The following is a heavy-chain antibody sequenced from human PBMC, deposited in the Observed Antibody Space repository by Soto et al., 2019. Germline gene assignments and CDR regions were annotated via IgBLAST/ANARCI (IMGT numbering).Heavy chain of an antibody. J-gene: IGHJ4*02. CDR3: ANSNRAAAGTFDY. Sequence: GGSLTLSCAASGFTFSSYAMSWVRQAPGKGLEWVSAISGSGGSTYYADSVKGRFTISRDNSKNTLYLQMNSLRAEDTAVYYCANSNRAAAGTFDYWGQGTLVTVSS. CDR2: ISGSGGST. CDR1: GFTFSSYA. D-gene: IGHD6-13*01. V-gene: IGHV3-23*01.